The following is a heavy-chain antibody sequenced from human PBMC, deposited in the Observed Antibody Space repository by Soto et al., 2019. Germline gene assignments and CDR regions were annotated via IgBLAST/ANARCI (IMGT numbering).Heavy chain of an antibody. CDR1: GFTFNTYW. CDR2: INSDGTRT. D-gene: IGHD5-12*01. J-gene: IGHJ5*02. V-gene: IGHV3-74*01. CDR3: TTVATNSYNWLDP. Sequence: EVQLVESGGTLVQPGGSLRLSCAASGFTFNTYWMHWVRQAPGKGLVWVSRINSDGTRTTYADSVKDRFTISRDTAKNTVYLQMNSLRAEDTAVYYCTTVATNSYNWLDPWGQGTLVTVSS.